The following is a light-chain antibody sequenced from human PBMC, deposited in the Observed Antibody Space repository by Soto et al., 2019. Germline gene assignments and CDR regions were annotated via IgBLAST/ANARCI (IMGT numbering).Light chain of an antibody. J-gene: IGKJ1*01. Sequence: EIVMTQSPATLSVSPGERVTISCRAIQSVNCKLAWYQQRPGQAPRLLIYDASIRATGIPARFSGSGSGTEFTLTITSLQSEDFALYYCQHYNNWPPWTFGQGTKV. CDR3: QHYNNWPPWT. CDR2: DAS. V-gene: IGKV3-15*01. CDR1: QSVNCK.